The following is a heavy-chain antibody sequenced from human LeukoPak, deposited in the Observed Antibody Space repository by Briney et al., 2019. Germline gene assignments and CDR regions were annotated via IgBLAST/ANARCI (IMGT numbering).Heavy chain of an antibody. CDR1: GGSSSSHY. Sequence: KPSETLSLTCTVSGGSSSSHYWSWIRQPPGKGLEWIGYIYYSGSTYYNPSLKSRVTISVDTSKNQFSLKLSSVTAADTAVYYCARGRYYFDYWGQGTLVTVSS. CDR3: ARGRYYFDY. V-gene: IGHV4-30-4*08. CDR2: IYYSGST. J-gene: IGHJ4*02.